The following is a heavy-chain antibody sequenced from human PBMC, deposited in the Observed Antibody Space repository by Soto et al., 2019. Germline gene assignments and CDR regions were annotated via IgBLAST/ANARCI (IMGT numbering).Heavy chain of an antibody. CDR2: IWYDGSNK. Sequence: QVQLVESGGGVVQPGRSLRLSCAASGFTFSSYGMHWVRQAPGKGLEWVAVIWYDGSNKYYADSVKGRFTISRDNSKNTLYLQMNSLRAEDTAVYYCAREYVAATLYPFDIWGQGTMVTVSS. D-gene: IGHD2-15*01. CDR1: GFTFSSYG. J-gene: IGHJ3*02. V-gene: IGHV3-33*01. CDR3: AREYVAATLYPFDI.